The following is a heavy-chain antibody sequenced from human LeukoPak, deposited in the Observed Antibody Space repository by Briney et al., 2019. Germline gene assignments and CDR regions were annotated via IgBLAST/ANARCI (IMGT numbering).Heavy chain of an antibody. CDR2: IHYSGST. V-gene: IGHV4-31*03. CDR1: GGSISSGGYS. CDR3: ARADVRVPAARYYYYYGMDV. J-gene: IGHJ6*02. Sequence: SQTLSLTCTVSGGSISSGGYSWSWIRQHPGKGLEWIGYIHYSGSTYYNPSLKSRVTISVDTSKNQFSLKLSSVTAADTAVYYCARADVRVPAARYYYYYGMDVWGQGTTVTVSS. D-gene: IGHD2-2*01.